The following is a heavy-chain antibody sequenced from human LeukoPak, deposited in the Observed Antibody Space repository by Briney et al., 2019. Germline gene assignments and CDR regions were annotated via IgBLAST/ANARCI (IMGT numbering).Heavy chain of an antibody. V-gene: IGHV1-46*01. D-gene: IGHD5-18*01. Sequence: ASVKVSCKASGYTFTSYYMHWVRQAPGQGLEWMGIINPSGGSTSYAQKFQGRVTMTRDTSTSTVYMELSSLRSEDTTVYYCARGRGGYSYGDSLDYWGQGTLVTVSS. J-gene: IGHJ4*02. CDR3: ARGRGGYSYGDSLDY. CDR1: GYTFTSYY. CDR2: INPSGGST.